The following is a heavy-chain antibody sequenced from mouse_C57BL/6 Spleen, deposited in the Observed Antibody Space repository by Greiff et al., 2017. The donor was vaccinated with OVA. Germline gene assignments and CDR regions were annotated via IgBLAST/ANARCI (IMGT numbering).Heavy chain of an antibody. CDR1: GYTFTSYW. V-gene: IGHV1-59*01. Sequence: QVQLQQPGAELVRPGTSVKLSCKASGYTFTSYWMHWVKQRPGQGLEWIGVIDPSDSYTNYNQKFKGKATLTVDTSSSTAYMQLSSLTSEDSAVYYCVYYYGREDYFDYWGQGTTLTVSS. CDR2: IDPSDSYT. D-gene: IGHD1-1*01. CDR3: VYYYGREDYFDY. J-gene: IGHJ2*01.